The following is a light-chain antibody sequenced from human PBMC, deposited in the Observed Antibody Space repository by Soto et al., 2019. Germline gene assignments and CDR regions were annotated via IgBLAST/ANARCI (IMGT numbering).Light chain of an antibody. Sequence: DIVMTQSPDSLAVSLGERATINCKSSQSILYNSNNKNYLAWYQQKAGQPPKLLIYWASTRESGVPDRFSGSRSGTDVTLTISRLQAEDVAVYYCQQYHETPRTFGQGTKVEIK. CDR1: QSILYNSNNKNY. V-gene: IGKV4-1*01. CDR2: WAS. J-gene: IGKJ1*01. CDR3: QQYHETPRT.